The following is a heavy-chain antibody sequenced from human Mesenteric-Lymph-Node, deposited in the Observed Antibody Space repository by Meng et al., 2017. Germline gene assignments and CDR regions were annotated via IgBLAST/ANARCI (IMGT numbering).Heavy chain of an antibody. Sequence: GESLKISCAASGFTFSSYGMHWVRQAPGKGLEWVAVIWYDGSNKYYADSVKGRFTISGDNSKNTLYLQMNSLRAEDTAVYYCARDHGYDSSGYYLFDYWGQGTLVTVSS. CDR1: GFTFSSYG. V-gene: IGHV3-33*01. J-gene: IGHJ4*02. CDR3: ARDHGYDSSGYYLFDY. D-gene: IGHD3-22*01. CDR2: IWYDGSNK.